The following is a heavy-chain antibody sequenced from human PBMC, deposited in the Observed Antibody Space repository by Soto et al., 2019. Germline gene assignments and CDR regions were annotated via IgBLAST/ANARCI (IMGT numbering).Heavy chain of an antibody. J-gene: IGHJ4*02. CDR1: GASFSGYY. D-gene: IGHD6-13*01. CDR3: ARLGALGSRSCFDY. Sequence: PSETLSLTCAVYGASFSGYYWSWIRQPPGKGLEWIGEINHSGSTNYNPSLKSRVTISVDTSKNQFSLKLSSVTAADTAVYYCARLGALGSRSCFDYWGQGTLVTVSS. V-gene: IGHV4-34*01. CDR2: INHSGST.